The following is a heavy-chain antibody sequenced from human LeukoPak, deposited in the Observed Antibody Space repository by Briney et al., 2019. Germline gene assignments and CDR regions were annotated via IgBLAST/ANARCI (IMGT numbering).Heavy chain of an antibody. CDR3: ARTSLGGAWFDP. CDR1: GGSISSGDDY. V-gene: IGHV4-30-4*08. Sequence: SETLSLTCTVSGGSISSGDDYWSWIRQPPGKGLEWIGYIYYNGSTYYNPSLKSRVTISVYTSKNQFSLKLSSVTAADTAVYYCARTSLGGAWFDPWGQGTLVTVSS. CDR2: IYYNGST. J-gene: IGHJ5*02. D-gene: IGHD3-10*01.